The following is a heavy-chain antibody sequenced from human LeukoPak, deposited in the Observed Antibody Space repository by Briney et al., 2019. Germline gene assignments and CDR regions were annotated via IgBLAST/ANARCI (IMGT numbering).Heavy chain of an antibody. CDR2: ISWNSGDI. J-gene: IGHJ4*02. Sequence: GGSLRLSCAASGFTFDDYAMHWVRQAPGKGLAWVSGISWNSGDIGYADSVKGRFTISRDNAKNSLFLQMSSLRAEDTAVFYCARLEYYYGSSGYYYAPGYFDHWGRGTLVTVSS. CDR1: GFTFDDYA. CDR3: ARLEYYYGSSGYYYAPGYFDH. D-gene: IGHD3-22*01. V-gene: IGHV3-9*01.